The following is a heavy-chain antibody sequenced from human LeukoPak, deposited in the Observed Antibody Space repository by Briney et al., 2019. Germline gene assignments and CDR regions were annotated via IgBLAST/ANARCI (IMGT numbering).Heavy chain of an antibody. Sequence: PGGSLRLSCAASGFTFSSYSMNWVRQAPGKGLEWVSSISSSSSYIYYADSVKGRFTISRDNAKNSLYLQMNSLTAEDTAVYYCAMTYDFWSGYYARYYFDYWGQGTLVTVSS. CDR2: ISSSSSYI. D-gene: IGHD3-3*01. CDR1: GFTFSSYS. CDR3: AMTYDFWSGYYARYYFDY. J-gene: IGHJ4*02. V-gene: IGHV3-21*01.